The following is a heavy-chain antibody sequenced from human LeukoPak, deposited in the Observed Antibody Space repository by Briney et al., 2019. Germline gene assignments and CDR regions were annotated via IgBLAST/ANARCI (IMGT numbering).Heavy chain of an antibody. CDR3: ARAYSSGYSHDAFDI. V-gene: IGHV1-69*05. CDR2: IIPIFGTA. CDR1: GGTFSSYA. Sequence: SVKVSCKASGGTFSSYAISWVRQAPGQGLEWMGRIIPIFGTANYAQKFQGRVTITTDESTSTAYMELSSLRSGDTAVYYCARAYSSGYSHDAFDIWGQGTMVTVSS. J-gene: IGHJ3*02. D-gene: IGHD3-22*01.